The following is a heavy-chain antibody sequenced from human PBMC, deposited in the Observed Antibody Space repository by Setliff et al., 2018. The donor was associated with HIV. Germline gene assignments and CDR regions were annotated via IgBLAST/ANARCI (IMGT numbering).Heavy chain of an antibody. V-gene: IGHV4-39*02. CDR3: AIGDEYPGVFQS. J-gene: IGHJ5*02. Sequence: SETLSLTCTVSGGSSISSSYYWVWIRQPPGKGLEWIGDVYYSGVTYYNASLKSRVTMSIDRSKNHFSLTMTSVTAADTAVYYRAIGDEYPGVFQSWGQGKVVTVSS. CDR2: VYYSGVT. D-gene: IGHD2-2*01. CDR1: GGSSISSSYY.